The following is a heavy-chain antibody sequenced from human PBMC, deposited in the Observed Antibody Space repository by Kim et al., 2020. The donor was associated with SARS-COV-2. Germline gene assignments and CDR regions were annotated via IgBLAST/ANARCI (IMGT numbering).Heavy chain of an antibody. V-gene: IGHV3-11*01. CDR1: GFTFSDYY. J-gene: IGHJ6*02. CDR3: ARDKSNGDYGSPHNYYYGMDV. CDR2: ISSSGSTI. D-gene: IGHD4-17*01. Sequence: GGSLRLSCAASGFTFSDYYMSWIRQAPGKGLEWVSYISSSGSTIYYADSVKGRFTISRDNAKNSLYLQMNSLRAEDTAVYYCARDKSNGDYGSPHNYYYGMDVWGQGTTVTVSS.